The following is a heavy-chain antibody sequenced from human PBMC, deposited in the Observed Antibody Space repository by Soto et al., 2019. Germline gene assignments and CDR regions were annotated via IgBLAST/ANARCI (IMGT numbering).Heavy chain of an antibody. Sequence: SETPSLTCTVSGGSISSNYWTWIRQPPGKGLEWIGYVYNSGSTNYNPSLKSRATISEDTSNSQFSLKVNSMTAADTTVYYCARSRREEVAGYTLDNWGQGILVTVSS. J-gene: IGHJ4*02. CDR3: ARSRREEVAGYTLDN. D-gene: IGHD2-15*01. CDR2: VYNSGST. V-gene: IGHV4-59*01. CDR1: GGSISSNY.